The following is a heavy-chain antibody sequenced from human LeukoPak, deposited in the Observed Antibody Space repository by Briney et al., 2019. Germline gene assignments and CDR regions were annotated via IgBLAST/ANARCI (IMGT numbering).Heavy chain of an antibody. CDR2: IIPIFGTA. CDR3: ARVLARVY. V-gene: IGHV1-69*01. D-gene: IGHD3-3*02. J-gene: IGHJ4*02. Sequence: VASVKASCKASGGTFSSYAISWVRQAPGQGLEWMGGIIPIFGTANYAQKFQGRVTITADESTSTAYMELSSLRSEDTAVYYCARVLARVYWGQGTLVTVSS. CDR1: GGTFSSYA.